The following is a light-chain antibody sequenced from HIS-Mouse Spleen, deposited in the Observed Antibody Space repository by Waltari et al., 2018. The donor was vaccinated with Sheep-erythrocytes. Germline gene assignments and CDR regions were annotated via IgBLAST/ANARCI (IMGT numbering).Light chain of an antibody. Sequence: IVLTQSPATLSLSPGERATLSCRASQSVSSYLAWYQQKPGQAPRLLIYDASNRATGIPARCSGTGSGTDFTLTISSLEPEDFAVYYCQQRSNWYTFGQGTKLEIK. J-gene: IGKJ2*01. V-gene: IGKV3-11*01. CDR3: QQRSNWYT. CDR2: DAS. CDR1: QSVSSY.